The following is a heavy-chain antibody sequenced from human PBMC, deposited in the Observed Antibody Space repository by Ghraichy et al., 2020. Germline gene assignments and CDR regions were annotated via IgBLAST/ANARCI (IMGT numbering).Heavy chain of an antibody. D-gene: IGHD3-16*01. CDR3: TKDGGAD. CDR2: INWDGGRT. CDR1: GFNFKNHG. V-gene: IGHV3-20*04. Sequence: GGSLRLSCAASGFNFKNHGMAWVRQAPKRGLEWVSGINWDGGRTGYGASVKGRFTISRDNAKASLYLDMRNLRVDDTALYYCTKDGGADWGQGTLVTVSS. J-gene: IGHJ4*02.